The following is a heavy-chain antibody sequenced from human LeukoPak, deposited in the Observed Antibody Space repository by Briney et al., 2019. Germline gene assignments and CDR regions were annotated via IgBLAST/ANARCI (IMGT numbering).Heavy chain of an antibody. CDR2: IKQDGSEK. D-gene: IGHD3-22*01. V-gene: IGHV3-7*05. J-gene: IGHJ4*02. CDR1: GFIFSNYW. Sequence: GGSLRLSCAASGFIFSNYWMSWVRQAPGKGLEWVANIKQDGSEKYSVDSVKGRFTISRDNAENSIYLQMNSLRVEDTAVYYCARERRHYYDNSSFTDYWGQGTLVTVSS. CDR3: ARERRHYYDNSSFTDY.